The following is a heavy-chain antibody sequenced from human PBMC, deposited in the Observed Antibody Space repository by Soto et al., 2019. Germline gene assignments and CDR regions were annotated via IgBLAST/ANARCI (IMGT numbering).Heavy chain of an antibody. CDR3: ANLATAATLDY. J-gene: IGHJ4*02. Sequence: QVQLVQSGAEVKKPGSSVKVSCKASGGTFSSYISWVRQAPGQGLEWMGRIIPILGIANYAQKFQGKVTITEDKYTSTAYMELSSMRSEDTAVYYCANLATAATLDYWGQGTLVTVSS. D-gene: IGHD6-13*01. CDR1: GGTFSSY. CDR2: IIPILGIA. V-gene: IGHV1-69*02.